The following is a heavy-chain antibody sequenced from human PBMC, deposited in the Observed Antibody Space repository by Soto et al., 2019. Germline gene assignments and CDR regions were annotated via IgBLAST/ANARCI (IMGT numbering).Heavy chain of an antibody. CDR1: GFTFSSYA. Sequence: GGSLRLSCAASGFTFSSYAMSWVRQAPGKGLEWVSAISGSGGSTYYADSVKGRFTISRGNSKNTLYLQMNSLRAEDTAVYYCAKDLGTGTTSGGFDYWGQGTLVNVAS. D-gene: IGHD1-7*01. V-gene: IGHV3-23*01. CDR2: ISGSGGST. J-gene: IGHJ4*02. CDR3: AKDLGTGTTSGGFDY.